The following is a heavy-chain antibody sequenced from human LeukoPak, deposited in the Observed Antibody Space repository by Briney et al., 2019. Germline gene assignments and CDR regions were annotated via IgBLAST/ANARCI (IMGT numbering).Heavy chain of an antibody. CDR2: IYTSGST. Sequence: SETLSLTCTVSGGSISSYYWSWIRQPAGKGLEWIGRIYTSGSTNYNPSLRSRVTISADTSKNHFSLKLTSVTAADTAVYYCARDQTYSGSGIYTYFDYWGQGILVTVSS. D-gene: IGHD3-10*01. J-gene: IGHJ4*02. V-gene: IGHV4-4*07. CDR1: GGSISSYY. CDR3: ARDQTYSGSGIYTYFDY.